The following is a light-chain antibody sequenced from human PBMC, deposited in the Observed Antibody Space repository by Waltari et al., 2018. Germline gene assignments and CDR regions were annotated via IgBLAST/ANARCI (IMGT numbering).Light chain of an antibody. Sequence: QSALTQPASVSGSPGQSITISCTGTSSDVGGSNSVSWYQQHPGKAPKHMIYEVTNRPSGVSNRFSGSKSGNTASLTISGLQAEDEADYYCSSYTSSSTLDVVFGGGTKLTVL. CDR1: SSDVGGSNS. CDR2: EVT. CDR3: SSYTSSSTLDVV. V-gene: IGLV2-14*01. J-gene: IGLJ2*01.